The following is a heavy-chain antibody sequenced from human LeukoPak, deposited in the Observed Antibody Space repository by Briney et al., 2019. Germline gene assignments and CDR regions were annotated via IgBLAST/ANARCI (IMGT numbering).Heavy chain of an antibody. J-gene: IGHJ4*02. D-gene: IGHD4-17*01. CDR1: GYTFAGYY. CDR3: AREVGDYDAPFDY. CDR2: INPSGGST. Sequence: ASVKVSCKASGYTFAGYYMHWVRQAPGQGLEWMGIINPSGGSTSYAQKFQGRVTMTRDTSTSTVYMELGSLRSEDTAVYYCAREVGDYDAPFDYWGQGTLVTVSS. V-gene: IGHV1-46*01.